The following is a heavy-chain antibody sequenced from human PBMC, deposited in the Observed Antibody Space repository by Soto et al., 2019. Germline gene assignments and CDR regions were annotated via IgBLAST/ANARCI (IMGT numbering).Heavy chain of an antibody. D-gene: IGHD2-2*01. CDR3: ARSSSTSARRFYYYYGMDV. CDR2: IIPIFGTA. Sequence: GASVKVSCKASGGTFSSYAISWVRQAPGQGLEWMGGIIPIFGTANYAQKFQGRVTITADESTSTAYMELSSLRSEDTAVYYCARSSSTSARRFYYYYGMDVWGQGTAVTVSS. V-gene: IGHV1-69*13. J-gene: IGHJ6*02. CDR1: GGTFSSYA.